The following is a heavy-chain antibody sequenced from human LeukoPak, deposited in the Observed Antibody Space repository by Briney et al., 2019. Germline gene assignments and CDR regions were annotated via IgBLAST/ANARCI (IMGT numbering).Heavy chain of an antibody. J-gene: IGHJ4*02. CDR2: IYYTRNT. D-gene: IGHD3-22*01. V-gene: IGHV4-39*01. CDR3: ARRDNSDSSGYFDH. Sequence: NPSDTLSLTCSVSGDSIGSGPYYWSWIRQSPGKGLEWIGTIYYTRNTYYNSSLKSRVTISIDTSKNQFSLKLSSVTAADTAIYYCARRDNSDSSGYFDHWGQGTLVTVSS. CDR1: GDSIGSGPYY.